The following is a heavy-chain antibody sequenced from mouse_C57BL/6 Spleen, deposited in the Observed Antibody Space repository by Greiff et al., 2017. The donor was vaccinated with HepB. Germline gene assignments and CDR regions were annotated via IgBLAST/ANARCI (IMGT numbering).Heavy chain of an antibody. CDR1: GYTFPSYW. CDR3: GLGRDYYAMDY. Sequence: VQLQQPGAELVKPGASVKLSCKASGYTFPSYWMHWVKQRPGQGLEWIGMIHPNSGSTNYNEKFKSKATLTVDKSSSTAYMQLSSLTSEDSAVYDCGLGRDYYAMDYWGQGTSVTVSS. V-gene: IGHV1-64*01. J-gene: IGHJ4*01. D-gene: IGHD4-1*01. CDR2: IHPNSGST.